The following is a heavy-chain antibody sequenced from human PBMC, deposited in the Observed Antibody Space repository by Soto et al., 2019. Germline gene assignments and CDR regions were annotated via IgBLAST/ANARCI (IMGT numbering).Heavy chain of an antibody. Sequence: PGGSLRLSCAASGFDFSSHDMNWVRRASGKGLEWIAYINRRGVTHYADSVEGRFSISSDNAQNALFLQMLRLRDDDTAVYYCARDAAEINSYYIDFWGQGVLVTVSS. J-gene: IGHJ4*02. V-gene: IGHV3-48*03. CDR3: ARDAAEINSYYIDF. CDR1: GFDFSSHD. CDR2: INRRGVT. D-gene: IGHD3-16*01.